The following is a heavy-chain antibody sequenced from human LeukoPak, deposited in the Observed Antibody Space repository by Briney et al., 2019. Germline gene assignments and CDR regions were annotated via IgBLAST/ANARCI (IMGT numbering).Heavy chain of an antibody. D-gene: IGHD5-12*01. CDR3: VRDSRMYSGYDWGENWFDP. CDR1: GYTFTNYA. V-gene: IGHV7-4-1*02. J-gene: IGHJ5*02. Sequence: ASVKVSCKASGYTFTNYAMNWVRQAPGQGLEWMGWINTNTGNPTYAQGFTGRFVFSLDTSVSTAYLQISSLKAEDTAVYYCVRDSRMYSGYDWGENWFDPWGQGTLVTVSS. CDR2: INTNTGNP.